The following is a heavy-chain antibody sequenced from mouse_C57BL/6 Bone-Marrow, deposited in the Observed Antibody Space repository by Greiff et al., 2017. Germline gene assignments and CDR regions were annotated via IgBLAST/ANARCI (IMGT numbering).Heavy chain of an antibody. J-gene: IGHJ1*03. CDR1: GFTFSSYA. D-gene: IGHD1-1*01. CDR2: ISSGGDYI. Sequence: EVQGVESGEGLVQPGGSLKLSCAASGFTFSSYAMSWVRQTPEKRLEWVAYISSGGDYIYYADTVKGRFTISRANARNTPYLQLSSLKTEEKAMYYCIKDITTVGYWYFDVWGTGTTVTVSS. CDR3: IKDITTVGYWYFDV. V-gene: IGHV5-9-1*02.